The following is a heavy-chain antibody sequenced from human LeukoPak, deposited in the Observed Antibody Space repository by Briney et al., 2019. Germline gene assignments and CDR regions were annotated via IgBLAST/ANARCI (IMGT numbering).Heavy chain of an antibody. D-gene: IGHD5-12*01. CDR1: GVSISSGGYY. J-gene: IGHJ4*02. CDR3: ARDRERRGYSGYDYNDY. V-gene: IGHV4-30-2*01. Sequence: PSETLSLTCTVSGVSISSGGYYWSWIRQPPGKGLEWIGYIYHSGSTYYNPSLKSRVTISVDRSKNQFSLKLSSVTAADTAVYYCARDRERRGYSGYDYNDYWGQGTLVTVSS. CDR2: IYHSGST.